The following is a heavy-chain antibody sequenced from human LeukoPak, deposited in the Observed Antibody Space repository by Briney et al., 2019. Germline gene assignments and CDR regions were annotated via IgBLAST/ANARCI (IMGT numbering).Heavy chain of an antibody. J-gene: IGHJ3*02. V-gene: IGHV3-7*01. Sequence: GGSLRLSCAASGFTFSSYEMNWVRQAPGKGLEWVANIKQDGSEKYYVDSVKGRFTISRDNAKNSLYLQMNSLRAEDTAVYYCARSPYYDSSGYLAVAAFDIWGQGTMVTVSS. CDR1: GFTFSSYE. CDR2: IKQDGSEK. D-gene: IGHD3-22*01. CDR3: ARSPYYDSSGYLAVAAFDI.